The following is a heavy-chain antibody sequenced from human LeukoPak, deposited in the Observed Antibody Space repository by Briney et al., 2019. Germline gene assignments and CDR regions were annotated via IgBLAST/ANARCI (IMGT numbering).Heavy chain of an antibody. CDR2: IIPILGIA. V-gene: IGHV1-69*04. Sequence: ASVKVSCKASGGTFSSYAISWVRQAPGQGLEWMGRIIPILGIANYAQKFQGRVTITADKSTSTAYMELSSPRSEDTAVYYCARDRGSYGYSWFDPWGQGTLVTVSS. D-gene: IGHD5-18*01. CDR3: ARDRGSYGYSWFDP. J-gene: IGHJ5*02. CDR1: GGTFSSYA.